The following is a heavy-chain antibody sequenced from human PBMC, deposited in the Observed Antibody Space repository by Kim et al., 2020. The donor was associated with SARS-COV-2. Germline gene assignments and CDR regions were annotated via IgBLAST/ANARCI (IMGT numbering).Heavy chain of an antibody. Sequence: SETLSLTCTVSGGSISSSSYYWGWIRQPPGKGLEWIGSIYYSGSTYYNPSLKSRVTISVDTSKNQFSLKLSSVTAADTAVYYCARGTSRTIFGVDYYYY. CDR2: IYYSGST. J-gene: IGHJ6*03. D-gene: IGHD3-3*01. V-gene: IGHV4-39*01. CDR3: ARGTSRTIFGVDYYYY. CDR1: GGSISSSSYY.